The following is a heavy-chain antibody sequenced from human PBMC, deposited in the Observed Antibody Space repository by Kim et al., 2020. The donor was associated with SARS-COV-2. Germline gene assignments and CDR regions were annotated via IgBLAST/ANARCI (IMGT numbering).Heavy chain of an antibody. CDR3: ARGQGLITMIVVVVGAFDY. Sequence: SETRSLTCTVSGGSISSGGYYWSWIRQHPGKGLEWIGYIYYSGSTYYNPSLKSRVTISVDTSKNQFSLKLSSVTAADTAVYYCARGQGLITMIVVVVGAFDYWGQGTLVTVSS. CDR1: GGSISSGGYY. V-gene: IGHV4-31*03. J-gene: IGHJ4*02. D-gene: IGHD3-22*01. CDR2: IYYSGST.